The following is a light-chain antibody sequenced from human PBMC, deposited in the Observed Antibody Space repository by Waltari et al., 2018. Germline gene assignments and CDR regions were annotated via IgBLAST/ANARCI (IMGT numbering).Light chain of an antibody. Sequence: QLVLTQSPSASASLRASVKLTCTLSSCHTRYSIAWHQQLPYKGPRYLMTLKSDGSHTKGDGIPDRFSGSSSGAERYLTLSSLQSEDEADYFCQTWDSGTVIFGGGTRLTVL. CDR1: SCHTRYS. CDR3: QTWDSGTVI. J-gene: IGLJ2*01. V-gene: IGLV4-69*01. CDR2: LKSDGSH.